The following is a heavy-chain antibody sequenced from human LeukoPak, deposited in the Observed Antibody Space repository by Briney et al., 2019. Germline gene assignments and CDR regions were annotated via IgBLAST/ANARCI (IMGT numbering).Heavy chain of an antibody. CDR1: GGSISSYY. V-gene: IGHV4-59*01. Sequence: SETLSLTCTVSGGSISSYYWTRIRQPPGKGLDWIGYIYYSGDTNYNPSLKSRVTISVDTSKNQFSLKVSSLTAADTAVYYCARIAAAGRKGLDYWGQGALVTVSS. J-gene: IGHJ4*02. D-gene: IGHD6-13*01. CDR2: IYYSGDT. CDR3: ARIAAAGRKGLDY.